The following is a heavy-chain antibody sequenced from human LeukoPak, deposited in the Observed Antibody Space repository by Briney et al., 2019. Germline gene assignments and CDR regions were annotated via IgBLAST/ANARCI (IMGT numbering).Heavy chain of an antibody. Sequence: ASVKVSCKASGYTFIGYYLHWVRQALGQGLEWMGWINPTSGGTNYAQKFQDRVTMTSDTSINTAYMELSRLTSDDTAVYYCARLVGLSTTASYWGQGTLVIVSS. CDR1: GYTFIGYY. CDR3: ARLVGLSTTASY. CDR2: INPTSGGT. D-gene: IGHD5/OR15-5a*01. J-gene: IGHJ4*02. V-gene: IGHV1-2*02.